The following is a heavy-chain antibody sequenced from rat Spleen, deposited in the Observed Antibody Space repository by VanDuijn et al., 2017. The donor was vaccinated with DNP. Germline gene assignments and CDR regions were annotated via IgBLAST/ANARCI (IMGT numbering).Heavy chain of an antibody. CDR2: VPSSGGST. CDR1: GITFSRYW. Sequence: EVQLVESGGGLVQPGRSLKLSCVASGITFSRYWMAWIRQVPGKGLEWVASVPSSGGSTYYPDSVKGRFIISRDNARNTLYLQMNSLRSEDTATYFCARGSGTYYWYFDFWGPGTMVTVSS. CDR3: ARGSGTYYWYFDF. V-gene: IGHV5-31*01. D-gene: IGHD5-1*01. J-gene: IGHJ1*01.